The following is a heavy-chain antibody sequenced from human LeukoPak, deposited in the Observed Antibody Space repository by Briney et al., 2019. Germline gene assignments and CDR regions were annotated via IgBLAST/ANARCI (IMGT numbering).Heavy chain of an antibody. CDR1: GFTFSSYS. J-gene: IGHJ6*02. CDR2: ISSSSSTI. Sequence: HPGGSLRLSCAASGFTFSSYSMNWVRQAPGKGLEWVSYISSSSSTIYYADSVKGRFTISRDNAKNSLYLQMNSLRAEDTAVYYCARRSLTVAGTGYYYGMDVWGQGTTVTASS. V-gene: IGHV3-48*01. CDR3: ARRSLTVAGTGYYYGMDV. D-gene: IGHD6-19*01.